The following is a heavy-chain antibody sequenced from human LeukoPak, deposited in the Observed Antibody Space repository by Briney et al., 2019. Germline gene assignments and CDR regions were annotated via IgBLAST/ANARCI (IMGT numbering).Heavy chain of an antibody. CDR3: AVNWGTDY. V-gene: IGHV4-34*01. D-gene: IGHD7-27*01. Sequence: SETLSLTCAVYGGSFSGYYWSWIRQPPGKGLEWIGEINHSGSTNYNPSLKSRVTISVDTSKNQFSLKLSSVTAADTAVYYCAVNWGTDYWGQGTLVTVSS. CDR1: GGSFSGYY. CDR2: INHSGST. J-gene: IGHJ4*02.